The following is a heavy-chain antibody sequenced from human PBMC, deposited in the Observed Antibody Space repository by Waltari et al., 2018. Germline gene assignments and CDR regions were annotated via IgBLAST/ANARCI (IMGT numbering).Heavy chain of an antibody. V-gene: IGHV3-48*03. D-gene: IGHD3-3*01. CDR2: ISNSGITT. CDR3: ARPSTECYYYYYYMDV. CDR1: GFTFSNYE. Sequence: EVQVVESGGGLVQPGGSLRLSCVASGFTFSNYEMNWVRQAPGKGLEWGSYISNSGITTYYADSVKGRFTISRDNAKNSMYLEMDSLRAEDTAVYYCARPSTECYYYYYYMDVWGKGTTVTVS. J-gene: IGHJ6*03.